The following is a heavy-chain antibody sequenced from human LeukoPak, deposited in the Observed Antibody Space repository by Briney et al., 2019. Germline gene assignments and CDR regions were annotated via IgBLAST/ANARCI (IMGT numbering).Heavy chain of an antibody. CDR3: ARVRRGYAGS. CDR2: IKQDGSEK. J-gene: IGHJ5*02. V-gene: IGHV3-7*01. Sequence: PGGSLRLSCAASGFTLSSYWMSWVRQAPGKGLEWVANIKQDGSEKYYVDSVKGRFTISRDNAKNSLYLQMNSLRAEDTAVYHCARVRRGYAGSWGQGTLVTVSS. D-gene: IGHD5-12*01. CDR1: GFTLSSYW.